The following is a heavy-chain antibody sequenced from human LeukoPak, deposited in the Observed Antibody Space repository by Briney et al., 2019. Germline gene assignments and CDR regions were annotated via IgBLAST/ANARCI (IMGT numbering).Heavy chain of an antibody. Sequence: GGSLRLSFVAPDFTFSNYLMSWVPQAPGKGLEWVGNLKKDGSEIYYLDSVKGRFNISRDNTKNSLYLQMNSLRAEDTAVYYCATIEAVRFHYWGQGTLVTVSS. CDR1: DFTFSNYL. CDR3: ATIEAVRFHY. D-gene: IGHD4-17*01. V-gene: IGHV3-7*01. J-gene: IGHJ4*02. CDR2: LKKDGSEI.